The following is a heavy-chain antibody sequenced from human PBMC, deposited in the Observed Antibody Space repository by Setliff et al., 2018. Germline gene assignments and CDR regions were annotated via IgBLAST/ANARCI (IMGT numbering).Heavy chain of an antibody. V-gene: IGHV3-48*03. CDR1: GLTFSSYE. CDR3: ARDREVVGSTRGTYYYYYYMDV. CDR2: ISDSGSTK. Sequence: GESLKISCGVFGLTFSSYEMIWVRQAPGKGLEWVSYISDSGSTKYYADSVKGRFTISRDNAKNSLFLQMNSLRAEDTAVYYCARDREVVGSTRGTYYYYYYMDVWGKGTTVTVSS. J-gene: IGHJ6*03. D-gene: IGHD1-26*01.